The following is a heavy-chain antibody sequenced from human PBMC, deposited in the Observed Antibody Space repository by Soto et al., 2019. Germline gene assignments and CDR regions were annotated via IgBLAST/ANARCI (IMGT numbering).Heavy chain of an antibody. CDR3: ASAGGLGAVAADS. D-gene: IGHD6-19*01. V-gene: IGHV4-30-2*01. J-gene: IGHJ4*02. CDR1: GGSISSGGYS. CDR2: IYHSGST. Sequence: QLQLQESGSGLVKPSQTLSLTCAVSGGSISSGGYSWSWIRQPPGKGLEWIGYIYHSGSTYYNPSLKSRVTISVDRSKNQFSLKLSSVTAADTAVYYCASAGGLGAVAADSWGQVTLVTVSS.